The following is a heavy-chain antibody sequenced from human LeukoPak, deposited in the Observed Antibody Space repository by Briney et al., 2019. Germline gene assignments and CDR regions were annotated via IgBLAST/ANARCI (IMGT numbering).Heavy chain of an antibody. V-gene: IGHV3-48*04. Sequence: GGSLRLSCAASGFTFSSYSMNWVRQAPGKGLEWVSYISSSSSTIYYADSVKGRFTISRDNAKNSLYLQMNSLRAEDTAVYYCARARNDADFWSGYYPDFDYWGQGTLVTVSS. CDR3: ARARNDADFWSGYYPDFDY. D-gene: IGHD3-3*01. CDR1: GFTFSSYS. J-gene: IGHJ4*02. CDR2: ISSSSSTI.